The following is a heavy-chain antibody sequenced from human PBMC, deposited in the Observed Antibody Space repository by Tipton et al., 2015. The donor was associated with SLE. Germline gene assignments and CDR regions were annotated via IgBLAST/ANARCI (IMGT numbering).Heavy chain of an antibody. CDR1: GFGFSDHE. V-gene: IGHV3-48*03. CDR2: ISDTGTST. J-gene: IGHJ3*01. CDR3: ARDDSTDPNSMHAFDL. D-gene: IGHD2-21*01. Sequence: SLRLSCTASGFGFSDHEMNWVRRAPGKGLEWVAYISDTGTSTSYAGSVKGRFTISRDNLKNSLYLQLHSLRAEDSAVYYCARDDSTDPNSMHAFDLWGQGTVVTVSS.